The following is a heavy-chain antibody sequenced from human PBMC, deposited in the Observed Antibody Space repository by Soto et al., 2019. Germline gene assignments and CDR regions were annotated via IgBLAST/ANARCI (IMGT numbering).Heavy chain of an antibody. V-gene: IGHV4-61*01. CDR2: IYYRGST. CDR3: ARETYCSGDVDCYFDY. D-gene: IGHD2-21*02. CDR1: GGSVSSGSYY. J-gene: IGHJ4*02. Sequence: SETLSLTCTVSGGSVSSGSYYWSWIRQPPGKGLEWIGYIYYRGSTNYNPSLKSRITISVDTSKNQFSLKLSSVTAADTAVYYCARETYCSGDVDCYFDYWGQGTLVTVSS.